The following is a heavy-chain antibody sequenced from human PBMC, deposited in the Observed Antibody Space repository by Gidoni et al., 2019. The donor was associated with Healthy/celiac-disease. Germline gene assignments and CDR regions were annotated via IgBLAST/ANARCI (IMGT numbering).Heavy chain of an antibody. J-gene: IGHJ4*02. V-gene: IGHV3-33*01. CDR1: GFTFSSYG. CDR2: IWYDGSNK. Sequence: QVQLVESGGGVVQPGRSLRLSCEASGFTFSSYGMPWVRQAPGKGLEWVAVIWYDGSNKYYADSVKGRFTISRDNSKNTLYLQMNSLRAEDTAVYYCARDGGVYDFWSGYDYWGQGTLVTVSS. CDR3: ARDGGVYDFWSGYDY. D-gene: IGHD3-3*01.